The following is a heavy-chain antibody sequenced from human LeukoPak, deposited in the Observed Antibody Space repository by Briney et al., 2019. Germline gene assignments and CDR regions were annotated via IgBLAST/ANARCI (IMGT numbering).Heavy chain of an antibody. D-gene: IGHD6-19*01. Sequence: SETLSLTCTVSGDSISGYYWSWIRQPPGKGLEWIGYVYHTGHTHYSPSLKSRVTVSLDTSRNQVSLKLSSVTAADTAVYYCAITPRYSSGWPFDYWGQGTLVTVSS. J-gene: IGHJ4*02. CDR3: AITPRYSSGWPFDY. CDR1: GDSISGYY. V-gene: IGHV4-59*01. CDR2: VYHTGHT.